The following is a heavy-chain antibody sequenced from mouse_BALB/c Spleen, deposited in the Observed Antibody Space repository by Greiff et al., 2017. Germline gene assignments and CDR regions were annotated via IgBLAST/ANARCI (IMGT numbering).Heavy chain of an antibody. Sequence: VQLKESGPGLVKPSQSLSLTCTVTGYSITSDYAWNWIRQFPGNKLEWMGYISYSGSTSYNPSLKSRISITRDTSKNQFFLQLNSVTTEDTATYYCARYDYDGGYDYWGQGTTPTVSS. CDR3: ARYDYDGGYDY. CDR1: GYSITSDYA. V-gene: IGHV3-2*02. D-gene: IGHD2-4*01. CDR2: ISYSGST. J-gene: IGHJ2*01.